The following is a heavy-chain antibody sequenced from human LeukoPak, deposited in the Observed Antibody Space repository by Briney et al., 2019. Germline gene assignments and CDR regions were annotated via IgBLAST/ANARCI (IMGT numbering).Heavy chain of an antibody. CDR3: ARAGYYYGSGSYLKYFQH. Sequence: SETLSLTCAVYGGSFSGYYWSWIRQPPGKGLEWIGEINHSGSTNYNPSLKSRVTISVDTSKNQFSLKLSSVTAADTAVYYCARAGYYYGSGSYLKYFQHWGQGTLSPSPQ. D-gene: IGHD3-10*01. CDR1: GGSFSGYY. J-gene: IGHJ1*01. CDR2: INHSGST. V-gene: IGHV4-34*01.